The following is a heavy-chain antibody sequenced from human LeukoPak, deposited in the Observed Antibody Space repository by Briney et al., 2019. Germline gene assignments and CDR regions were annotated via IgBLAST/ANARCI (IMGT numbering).Heavy chain of an antibody. CDR2: IYYSGGT. D-gene: IGHD4-11*01. CDR3: ASSGDTVTRFEP. Sequence: SETLSLTCTVSGGSISSSSYYWGWIRQPPGKGLEWIGSIYYSGGTYYNPSLKSRVTISVDTSKNQFSLKLSSVTAADTAVYYCASSGDTVTRFEPRGQGTLVTVSS. J-gene: IGHJ5*02. V-gene: IGHV4-39*07. CDR1: GGSISSSSYY.